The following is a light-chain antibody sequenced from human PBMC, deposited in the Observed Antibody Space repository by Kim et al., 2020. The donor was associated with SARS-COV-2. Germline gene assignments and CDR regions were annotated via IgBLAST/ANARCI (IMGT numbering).Light chain of an antibody. CDR3: SSYTSSSGV. CDR2: DVS. J-gene: IGLJ2*01. CDR1: SSDVGGYNY. V-gene: IGLV2-14*01. Sequence: QSALTQPASVSGSPGQSITISCTGTSSDVGGYNYVSWYQQHPGKAPKLMIYDVSKRPSGVSNRFSGSKSGNTASLTISGLQAEDEADYYCSSYTSSSGVFGGGTKLTVL.